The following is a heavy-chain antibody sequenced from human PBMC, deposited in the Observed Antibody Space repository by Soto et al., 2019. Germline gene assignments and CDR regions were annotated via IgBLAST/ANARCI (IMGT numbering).Heavy chain of an antibody. V-gene: IGHV1-3*01. D-gene: IGHD1-26*01. J-gene: IGHJ4*02. CDR3: ARSDSGSLDYFEY. CDR2: INAANGDT. CDR1: GYTFASFG. Sequence: ASVKVSCKASGYTFASFGVAWVRQAPGQGLEWLGWINAANGDTKYSLKFQDRVTITRDTSATTAYMELSSLRSEDTAVYYCARSDSGSLDYFEYWGQGTLVTVSS.